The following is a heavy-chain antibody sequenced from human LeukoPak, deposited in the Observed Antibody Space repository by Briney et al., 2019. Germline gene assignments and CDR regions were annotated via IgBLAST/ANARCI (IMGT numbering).Heavy chain of an antibody. Sequence: SETLSLTCTVSGGSISSYYWSWIRQPPGKGLEWIGYIYYSGSTNYNPSLKSRVTISIDTSKSQFSLKLSSVTAADTAVYYCARQGFENWFDPWGQGTLATVSS. CDR3: ARQGFENWFDP. J-gene: IGHJ5*02. CDR2: IYYSGST. V-gene: IGHV4-59*08. CDR1: GGSISSYY.